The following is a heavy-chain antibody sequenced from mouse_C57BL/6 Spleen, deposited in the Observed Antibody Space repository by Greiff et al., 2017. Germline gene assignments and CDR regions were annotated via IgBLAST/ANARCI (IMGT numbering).Heavy chain of an antibody. CDR1: GYTFTSYW. CDR3: ARGTTVPRDYFDY. Sequence: VQLQQPGAELVRPGSSVKLSCKASGYTFTSYWMHWVKQRPIQGLEWIGNIDPSDSETHYNQKFKDKATLTVDKSSSTAYMQLSSLTSEDSAVYYCARGTTVPRDYFDYWGQGTTLTVSS. D-gene: IGHD1-1*01. CDR2: IDPSDSET. J-gene: IGHJ2*01. V-gene: IGHV1-52*01.